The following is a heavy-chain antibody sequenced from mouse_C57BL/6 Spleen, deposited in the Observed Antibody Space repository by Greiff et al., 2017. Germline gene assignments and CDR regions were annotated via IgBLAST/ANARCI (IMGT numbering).Heavy chain of an antibody. CDR2: INPYNGDT. CDR3: ATDYYSNLYAMDY. J-gene: IGHJ4*01. V-gene: IGHV1-20*01. D-gene: IGHD2-5*01. CDR1: GYSFTGYF. Sequence: VQLKESGPELVKPGDSVKISCKASGYSFTGYFMNWVMQSHGKSLEWIGRINPYNGDTFYNQKFKGNATLTVDKSSSTAHMELRSLTSEDSAVYYCATDYYSNLYAMDYWGQGTSVTVSS.